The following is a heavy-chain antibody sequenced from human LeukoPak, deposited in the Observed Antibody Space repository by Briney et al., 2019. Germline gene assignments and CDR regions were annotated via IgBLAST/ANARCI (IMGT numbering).Heavy chain of an antibody. CDR3: AKSEDIVVKDWFDR. D-gene: IGHD2-15*01. CDR2: SNPNSGGI. CDR1: GYTFTGYY. J-gene: IGHJ5*02. Sequence: ASVKVSCKASGYTFTGYYMHWVRQAPGQGLEWMGWSNPNSGGINYAQKFQGRVTMTRDMSINTAYMELSRLKSDDTAVYYCAKSEDIVVKDWFDRWGQGTLVTVSS. V-gene: IGHV1-2*02.